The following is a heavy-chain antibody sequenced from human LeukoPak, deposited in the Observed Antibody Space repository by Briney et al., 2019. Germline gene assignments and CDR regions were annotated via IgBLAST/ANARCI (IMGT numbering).Heavy chain of an antibody. D-gene: IGHD4-23*01. Sequence: GGSLRLSCAASGFTFSSCFTHWVRQAPGKGLEWVATISYDGSNKHYADSVKGRFTISRDNSKNTLYVEMNSLRADDTAMYYCASRSGGILFGMDVWGQGTTVTVSS. CDR2: ISYDGSNK. J-gene: IGHJ6*02. CDR3: ASRSGGILFGMDV. V-gene: IGHV3-30-3*01. CDR1: GFTFSSCF.